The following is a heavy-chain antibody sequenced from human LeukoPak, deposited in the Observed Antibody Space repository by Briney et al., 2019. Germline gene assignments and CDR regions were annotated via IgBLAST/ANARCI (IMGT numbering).Heavy chain of an antibody. J-gene: IGHJ4*02. CDR2: IIPILGIA. D-gene: IGHD4-17*01. CDR1: GGTFSSYA. V-gene: IGHV1-69*04. Sequence: SVKVSCKASGGTFSSYAISWVRQARGQGLEWMGRIIPILGIANYAQKFQGRVTITADKSTSTAYMELSSLRSEDTAVYYCARRGSRALDYGDYQFDYWGQGTLVTVSS. CDR3: ARRGSRALDYGDYQFDY.